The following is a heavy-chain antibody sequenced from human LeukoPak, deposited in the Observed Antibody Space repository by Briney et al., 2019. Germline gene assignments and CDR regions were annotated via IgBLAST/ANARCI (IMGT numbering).Heavy chain of an antibody. Sequence: PGGSQRLSCAASGFTFSSYSMNWVRQAPGKGLEWVSSISGSSSYIYYADSVKGRFTISRDNAKNSLYLQMNSLRAEDTAVYYCARVDYDILTGYYIYAFDIWGQGPMVTVSS. V-gene: IGHV3-21*01. CDR2: ISGSSSYI. CDR1: GFTFSSYS. CDR3: ARVDYDILTGYYIYAFDI. J-gene: IGHJ3*02. D-gene: IGHD3-9*01.